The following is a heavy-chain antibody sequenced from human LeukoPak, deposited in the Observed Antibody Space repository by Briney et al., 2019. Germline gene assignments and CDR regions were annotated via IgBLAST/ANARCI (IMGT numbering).Heavy chain of an antibody. V-gene: IGHV4-34*01. D-gene: IGHD5-12*01. CDR1: AFTFSSYD. CDR2: INQSGRT. CDR3: AREGRLGGYDSDSLDI. Sequence: PGGSLRLSCAASAFTFSSYDMSWVRQAPGEGLEGIGEINQSGRTIYNPYNPSLKSRVTISIDPSKNQFSLKLTSVTAADTGVYYCAREGRLGGYDSDSLDIWGQGTLVTVSS. J-gene: IGHJ3*02.